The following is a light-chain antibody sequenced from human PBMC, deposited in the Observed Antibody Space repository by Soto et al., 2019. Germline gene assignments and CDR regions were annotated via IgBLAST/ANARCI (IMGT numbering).Light chain of an antibody. CDR2: EVS. CDR3: SSYTSSSIDYV. V-gene: IGLV2-14*01. J-gene: IGLJ1*01. Sequence: QSALTQPASVSGSPGQSITISCTGTSSDVGGYNYVSWYQQHPGKAPKLMIYEVSNRPSGVSNRFSCSKSGNTASLTISGLHADDDADYYCSSYTSSSIDYVFGTGTKLTVL. CDR1: SSDVGGYNY.